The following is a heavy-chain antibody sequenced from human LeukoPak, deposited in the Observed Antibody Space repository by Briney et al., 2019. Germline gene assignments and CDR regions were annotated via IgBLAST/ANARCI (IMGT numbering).Heavy chain of an antibody. CDR3: ARDPLVRGVTLNWFDP. CDR2: IIPIFGTA. J-gene: IGHJ5*02. Sequence: VASVKVSCKASGGTFSSYAISWVRQAPGQGFEWMGGIIPIFGTANYAQKFQGRVTITADKSTSTAYMELSSLRSEDTAVYYCARDPLVRGVTLNWFDPWGQGTLVTVSS. CDR1: GGTFSSYA. D-gene: IGHD3-10*01. V-gene: IGHV1-69*06.